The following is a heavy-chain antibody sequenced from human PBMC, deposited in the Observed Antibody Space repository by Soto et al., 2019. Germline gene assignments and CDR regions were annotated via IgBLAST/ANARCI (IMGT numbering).Heavy chain of an antibody. D-gene: IGHD6-19*01. CDR3: ARCSYLDY. J-gene: IGHJ4*02. CDR2: ISGSDGET. Sequence: GSLRLSCAASGFSFGSYALSWVRQAPGKGLEWVSTISGSDGETFYADSVKGRFSISRDTSQNTLYLQMNSLRADDTAIYYCARCSYLDYWGQGTRVTVSS. CDR1: GFSFGSYA. V-gene: IGHV3-23*01.